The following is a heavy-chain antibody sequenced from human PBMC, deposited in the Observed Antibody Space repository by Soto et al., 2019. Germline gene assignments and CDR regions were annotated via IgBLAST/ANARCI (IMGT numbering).Heavy chain of an antibody. J-gene: IGHJ4*02. D-gene: IGHD2-21*01. CDR1: GFTFSSYA. CDR3: ARDAVLVAYYFDS. Sequence: PGGSLRLSCAASGFTFSSYAMHWVRQAPGKGLEWVAVISYDGSNKYYADSVKGRFTISRDNSKNTLYLQMNSLRAEDTAVYYCARDAVLVAYYFDSWGQGTLVTVSS. V-gene: IGHV3-30-3*01. CDR2: ISYDGSNK.